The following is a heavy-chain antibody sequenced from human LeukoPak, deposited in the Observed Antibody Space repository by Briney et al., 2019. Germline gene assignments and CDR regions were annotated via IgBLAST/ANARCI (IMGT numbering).Heavy chain of an antibody. CDR2: ISYDGSNK. D-gene: IGHD4-17*01. J-gene: IGHJ4*02. CDR3: ASPPVTIGD. CDR1: GFTFSSYA. V-gene: IGHV3-30-3*01. Sequence: GGSLRLSCAASGFTFSSYAMHGVRQAPGKGLEWVAVISYDGSNKYYADSVKGRFTIFRDNSKNTLYLQMNSLRAEDTAVYYCASPPVTIGDWGQGTLVTVSS.